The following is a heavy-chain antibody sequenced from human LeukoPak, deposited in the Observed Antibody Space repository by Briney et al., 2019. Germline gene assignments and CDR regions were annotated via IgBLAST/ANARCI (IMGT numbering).Heavy chain of an antibody. V-gene: IGHV3-43*02. J-gene: IGHJ4*02. D-gene: IGHD3-10*01. Sequence: GGSLRLSCAAPGFIFGNYAIHWVRQAPGKGLEWVSLISGDGGSTFYADSVKGRFTISRDNADNSLYLQMNSLRAEDTAVYYCARGGTTIRGVPIDYWGQGTLVTVSS. CDR1: GFIFGNYA. CDR3: ARGGTTIRGVPIDY. CDR2: ISGDGGST.